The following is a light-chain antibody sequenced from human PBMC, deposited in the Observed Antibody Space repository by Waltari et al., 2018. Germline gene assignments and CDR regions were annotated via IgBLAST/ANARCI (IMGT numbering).Light chain of an antibody. J-gene: IGKJ2*01. CDR3: QQYYSTPPT. Sequence: DIVMTQSPDSLAVSLGERATINCKSSQSVLYSSNIKNYLAWYQQKPGQPPKLLIYWASTRESGVPDRFSGSGSGTDFTLTISSLQAEDVAVYYCQQYYSTPPTFGQGTTLEIK. CDR2: WAS. V-gene: IGKV4-1*01. CDR1: QSVLYSSNIKNY.